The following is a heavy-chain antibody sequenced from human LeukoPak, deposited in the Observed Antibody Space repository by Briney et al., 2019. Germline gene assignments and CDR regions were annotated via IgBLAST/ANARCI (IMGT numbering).Heavy chain of an antibody. CDR1: GFTFSSYE. D-gene: IGHD2-21*01. V-gene: IGHV3-48*03. CDR2: ISSSGSTI. J-gene: IGHJ4*02. CDR3: ARDGQSVMVEFDF. Sequence: GGSLRLSCAASGFTFSSYEMNWVRQAPGKGLEWVSYISSSGSTIYYADSVKGRFTISRDNAKNSLYLQVNSLRAEDTAVYYCARDGQSVMVEFDFWGQGTLVTVSS.